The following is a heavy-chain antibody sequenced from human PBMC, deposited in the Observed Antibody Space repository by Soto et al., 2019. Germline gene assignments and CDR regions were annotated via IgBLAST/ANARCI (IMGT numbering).Heavy chain of an antibody. CDR1: GFTFSSYA. V-gene: IGHV3-23*01. Sequence: EVQMLESGGGLVQPGGSLRLSCAVSGFTFSSYAMSWVRQAPGKGLEWVSAISGSGISTYYADSVKGRFTISRDNSKSTLYLQMNSLRAEDTAVYFCARDRSTVTTERNWFDPWGQGTLVTVSS. J-gene: IGHJ5*02. D-gene: IGHD4-17*01. CDR3: ARDRSTVTTERNWFDP. CDR2: ISGSGIST.